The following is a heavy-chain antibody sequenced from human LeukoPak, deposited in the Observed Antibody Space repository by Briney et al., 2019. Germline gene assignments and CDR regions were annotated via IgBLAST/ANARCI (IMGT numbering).Heavy chain of an antibody. J-gene: IGHJ3*02. CDR2: ISYDGSNK. D-gene: IGHD2-2*01. CDR1: GFTFSSYA. Sequence: GGSLRLSCAASGFTFSSYAMHWVRQAPGKGLEWVAVISYDGSNKYYADSVKGRFTISRDNSKNTLCLQMNSLRAEDTAVYYCAREGDIVVVPAASTDAFDIWGQGTMVTVSS. CDR3: AREGDIVVVPAASTDAFDI. V-gene: IGHV3-30-3*01.